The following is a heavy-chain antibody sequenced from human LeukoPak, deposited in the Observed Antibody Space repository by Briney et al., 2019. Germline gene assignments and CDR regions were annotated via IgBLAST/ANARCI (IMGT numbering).Heavy chain of an antibody. J-gene: IGHJ4*02. D-gene: IGHD6-13*01. V-gene: IGHV1-8*01. CDR1: EYTLSSYD. CDR3: ATSRSSLQQLVRHCDF. Sequence: ASVKVSCKASEYTLSSYDINWVRQATGQGLEWMGWMKPKSGNTGYAQKFQGRVTMTRNTSISTAYMELSNLRSEDTAIYYCATSRSSLQQLVRHCDFWGQGTLVTVSS. CDR2: MKPKSGNT.